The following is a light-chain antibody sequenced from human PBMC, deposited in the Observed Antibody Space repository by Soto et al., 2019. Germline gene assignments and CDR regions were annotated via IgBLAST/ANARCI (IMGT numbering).Light chain of an antibody. V-gene: IGLV1-40*01. CDR2: DNS. CDR3: QTYDSRLSASI. Sequence: QSVLTQPPSVSEAPGQKVTISCVGSSTNIGSYYGVHWYQQLPGAAPKLLIYDNSNRPSGVADRFSGSKSGTSASLAITGLQTDDEADYFCQTYDSRLSASIFGGGTKVTVL. CDR1: STNIGSYYG. J-gene: IGLJ2*01.